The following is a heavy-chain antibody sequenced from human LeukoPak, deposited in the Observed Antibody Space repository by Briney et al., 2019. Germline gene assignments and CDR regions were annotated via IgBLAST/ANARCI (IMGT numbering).Heavy chain of an antibody. CDR1: GFSVSTSY. CDR3: AKQGYSYGSPCGY. J-gene: IGHJ4*02. Sequence: GGSLRLSCVSSGFSVSTSYISWVRQAPGKGLEWVSAISGSGGSTYYADSVKGRFTISRDNSKNTLYLQMNSLRAEDTAVYYCAKQGYSYGSPCGYWGQGTLVTVSS. D-gene: IGHD5-18*01. CDR2: ISGSGGST. V-gene: IGHV3-23*01.